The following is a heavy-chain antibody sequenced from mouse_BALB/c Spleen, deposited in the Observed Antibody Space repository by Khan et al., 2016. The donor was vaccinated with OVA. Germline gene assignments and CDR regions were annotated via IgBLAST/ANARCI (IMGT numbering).Heavy chain of an antibody. CDR2: INTYTGEP. CDR1: GYTFTNYG. J-gene: IGHJ1*01. CDR3: ARGASYWYFDV. V-gene: IGHV9-1*02. Sequence: QIQLVQSGPELTKPGETVKISCKASGYTFTNYGMNWVKQAPGKGLKWMGWINTYTGEPTYTDDFKGRFAFSLDTSASTAYLQLNNLKNEDMATYFCARGASYWYFDVWGAGTTVTVAS.